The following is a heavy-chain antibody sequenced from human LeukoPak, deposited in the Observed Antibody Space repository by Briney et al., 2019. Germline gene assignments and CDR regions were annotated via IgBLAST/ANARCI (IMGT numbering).Heavy chain of an antibody. CDR1: GYTFTSYD. J-gene: IGHJ4*02. CDR2: MNPNSGNT. D-gene: IGHD3-22*01. V-gene: IGHV1-8*01. Sequence: ASVKVSCKASGYTFTSYDINWVRQATGQGLEWMGWMNPNSGNTGYAQKFQGRVTITADESTSTAYMELSSLRSEDTAVYYCARAVKGHYYDSSGYYPAPFVYWGQGTLVTVSS. CDR3: ARAVKGHYYDSSGYYPAPFVY.